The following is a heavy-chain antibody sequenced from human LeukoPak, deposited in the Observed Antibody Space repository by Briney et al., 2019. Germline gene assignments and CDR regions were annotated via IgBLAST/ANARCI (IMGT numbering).Heavy chain of an antibody. V-gene: IGHV4-4*07. D-gene: IGHD3-22*01. CDR2: MYTSGNT. Sequence: SETLSLTCTVSGDSISSYYWSWLRQPAGKGLEWIGRMYTSGNTNYNPSLKSRVTMSVDTSKNQFPLKMSSVTAADTAVYYCASDSSGYYGAFDIWGQGTMVTVSS. J-gene: IGHJ3*02. CDR1: GDSISSYY. CDR3: ASDSSGYYGAFDI.